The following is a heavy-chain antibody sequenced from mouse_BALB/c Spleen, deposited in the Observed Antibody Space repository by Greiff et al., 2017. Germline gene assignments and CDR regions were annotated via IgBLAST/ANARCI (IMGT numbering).Heavy chain of an antibody. Sequence: EVMLVESGGGLVQPGGSRKLSCAASGFTFSSFGMHWVRQAPEKGLEWVAYISSGSSTIYYADTVKGRFTISRDNPKNTLFLQMTSLRSEDTAMYYCARSAYYGNGYAMDYWGQGTSVTVSA. D-gene: IGHD2-10*01. CDR1: GFTFSSFG. J-gene: IGHJ4*01. CDR2: ISSGSSTI. V-gene: IGHV5-17*02. CDR3: ARSAYYGNGYAMDY.